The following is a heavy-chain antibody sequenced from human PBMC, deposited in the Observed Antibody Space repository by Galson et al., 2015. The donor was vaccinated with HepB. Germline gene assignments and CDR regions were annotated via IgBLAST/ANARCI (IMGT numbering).Heavy chain of an antibody. Sequence: SLRLSCAASGFTFSSYAMSWVRQAPGKGLEWVSAISGSGGSTYYADSVKGRFTISRHNSKNTLYLQMNSLRAEDTAVYYCAKPDTYYYDSSGSFDYWGQGTLVTVSS. CDR3: AKPDTYYYDSSGSFDY. J-gene: IGHJ4*02. CDR1: GFTFSSYA. V-gene: IGHV3-23*01. D-gene: IGHD3-22*01. CDR2: ISGSGGST.